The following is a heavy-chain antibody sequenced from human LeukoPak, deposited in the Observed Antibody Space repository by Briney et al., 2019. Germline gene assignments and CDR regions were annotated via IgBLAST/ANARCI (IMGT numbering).Heavy chain of an antibody. CDR3: ARDTLNGPFVISLDY. Sequence: GGSLRLSCAASGFTFSSYGIHWVRRAPGKGLEWVAVISYDGSNKFYADSVKGRFTISRDNSNNTLYLQMDSLRAEDTAVYYCARDTLNGPFVISLDYWGQGALVTVSS. D-gene: IGHD3-9*01. J-gene: IGHJ4*02. CDR2: ISYDGSNK. CDR1: GFTFSSYG. V-gene: IGHV3-30*03.